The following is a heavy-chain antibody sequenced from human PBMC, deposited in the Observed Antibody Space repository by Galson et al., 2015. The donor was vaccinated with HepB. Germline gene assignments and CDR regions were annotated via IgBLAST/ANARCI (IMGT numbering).Heavy chain of an antibody. CDR1: GGTFSSYA. D-gene: IGHD6-19*01. J-gene: IGHJ4*02. Sequence: SVKVSCKASGGTFSSYAISWVRQAPGQGLEWMGGIIPIFGTANYAQKFQGRVTITADKSTSAAYMELSSLSSEDTAVYYCARVAVAGYLTYWGQGTLVTVSS. CDR2: IIPIFGTA. CDR3: ARVAVAGYLTY. V-gene: IGHV1-69*06.